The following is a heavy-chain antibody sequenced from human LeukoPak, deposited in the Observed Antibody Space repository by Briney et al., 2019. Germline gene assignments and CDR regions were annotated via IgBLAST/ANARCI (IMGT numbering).Heavy chain of an antibody. J-gene: IGHJ5*02. V-gene: IGHV3-11*01. CDR1: GFTFNDYY. Sequence: GGSLRLSCAASGFTFNDYYMSWIRQAPGKGLEWLSYINIGGTNTHYADSVKGRFTISRDNAKKSLYLEMNNLRAEDTALYYCATDGAGFDTWGQGVLVTVSS. CDR2: INIGGTNT. CDR3: ATDGAGFDT.